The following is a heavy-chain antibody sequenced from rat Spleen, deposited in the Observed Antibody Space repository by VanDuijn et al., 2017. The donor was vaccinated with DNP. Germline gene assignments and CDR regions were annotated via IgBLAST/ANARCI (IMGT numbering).Heavy chain of an antibody. V-gene: IGHV3-1*01. CDR2: ISYRGIT. CDR1: AYSITTNY. J-gene: IGHJ1*01. Sequence: EVQLQESGPGLVKPSQSLSLTCSVTAYSITTNYWGWIRKFPGNKMEWIGHISYRGITTYNPSLERRISIIRDTSMNQFFLQLNSVIIEDTATYYCARWVYGTYWYFDSWGPGILVTVSS. D-gene: IGHD1-11*01. CDR3: ARWVYGTYWYFDS.